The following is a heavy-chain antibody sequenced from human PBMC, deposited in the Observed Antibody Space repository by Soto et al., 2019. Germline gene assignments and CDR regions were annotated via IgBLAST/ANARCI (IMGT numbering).Heavy chain of an antibody. CDR1: GYTFTSYA. D-gene: IGHD6-13*01. CDR3: ARGLGSSWYLPVDS. J-gene: IGHJ4*02. V-gene: IGHV1-3*01. Sequence: QVQLVQSGAEMQKPGASVKVSCQASGYTFTSYAIHWVRQAPGQRLEWIGWINPGKGDTKYSERFQPRVTISRDTSARTVYMGLSSLTSEDTAVYKCARGLGSSWYLPVDSWGQGTLVTVSS. CDR2: INPGKGDT.